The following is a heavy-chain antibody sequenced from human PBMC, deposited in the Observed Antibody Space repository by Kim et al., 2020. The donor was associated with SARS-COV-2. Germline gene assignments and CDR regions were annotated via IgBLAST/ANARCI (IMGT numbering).Heavy chain of an antibody. D-gene: IGHD1-26*01. CDR1: GFTFSSYA. CDR2: ISYDGSNK. Sequence: GGSLRLSCAASGFTFSSYAMHWVRQAPGKGLEWVAVISYDGSNKYYADSVKGRFTISRDNSKNTLYLQMKSLRAEDTAVSYCPSAFSGCYFNAFDIWGQG. CDR3: PSAFSGCYFNAFDI. J-gene: IGHJ3*02. V-gene: IGHV3-30-3*01.